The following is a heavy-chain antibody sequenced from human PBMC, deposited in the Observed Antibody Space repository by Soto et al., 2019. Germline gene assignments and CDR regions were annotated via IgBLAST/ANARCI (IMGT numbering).Heavy chain of an antibody. CDR2: ISSSSSTI. D-gene: IGHD3-16*02. CDR3: ARDDLGDLSPVYLDF. CDR1: GFTFSSYS. Sequence: EVQLVESGGGLVQPGGSLRLSCAASGFTFSSYSMNWVRQAPGKGLEWVSYISSSSSTIYYADSVKGRFTNSIANAKNSLSLQMTSLTAEDTAVYYCARDDLGDLSPVYLDFWGQVTLVTVSS. V-gene: IGHV3-48*01. J-gene: IGHJ4*02.